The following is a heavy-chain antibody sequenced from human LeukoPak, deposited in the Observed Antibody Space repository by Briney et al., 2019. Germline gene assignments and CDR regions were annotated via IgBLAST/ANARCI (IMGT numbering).Heavy chain of an antibody. CDR2: ISWDGGST. V-gene: IGHV3-43D*03. CDR3: VRDGVRDGLYFDY. CDR1: GFTFDDYA. J-gene: IGHJ4*02. D-gene: IGHD5-24*01. Sequence: GGSLRLSCAASGFTFDDYAMHWVRQAPGKGLEWVSLISWDGGSTYYADSVKGRFTISRDNSKNSLYLQMNSLRAEDTAVYYCVRDGVRDGLYFDYWGQGTLVTVSS.